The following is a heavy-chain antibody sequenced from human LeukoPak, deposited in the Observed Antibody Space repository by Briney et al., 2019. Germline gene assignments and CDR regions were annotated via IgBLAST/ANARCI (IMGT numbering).Heavy chain of an antibody. CDR2: ISGNGGIS. Sequence: PGGSLRLSCAASGFTFSSYVMPWVRQAPGKGLEYVSAISGNGGISYYANSVKRRFNISTDNSKNTLYLQMRSLRAEDMAVYYCARGAIVGATLSAFDIWGQGTMVTVSS. J-gene: IGHJ3*02. CDR1: GFTFSSYV. V-gene: IGHV3-64*01. CDR3: ARGAIVGATLSAFDI. D-gene: IGHD1-26*01.